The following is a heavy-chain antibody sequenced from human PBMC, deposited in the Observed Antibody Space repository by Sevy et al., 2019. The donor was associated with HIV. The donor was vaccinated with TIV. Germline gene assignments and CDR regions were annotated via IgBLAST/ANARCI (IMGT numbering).Heavy chain of an antibody. J-gene: IGHJ4*02. V-gene: IGHV4-31*03. Sequence: SETLSLTCTVSGGSINRGGYYWSWIRQNPGKGLEWIGYIYYGGTTYYNPSLKRRLTISVDTSKNQFSLKVSSVTAADTAVYYCAREGLRNAGFDYWGQGTLVTVSS. CDR1: GGSINRGGYY. CDR3: AREGLRNAGFDY. CDR2: IYYGGTT.